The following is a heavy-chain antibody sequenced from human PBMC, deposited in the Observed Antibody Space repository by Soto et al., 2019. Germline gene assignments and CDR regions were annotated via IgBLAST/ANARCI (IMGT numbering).Heavy chain of an antibody. CDR3: APSPYYDESMSASDT. D-gene: IGHD3-3*01. J-gene: IGHJ5*01. V-gene: IGHV3-21*01. CDR1: RFTFSDDT. Sequence: GGSLRVSCAASRFTFSDDTMNWVRQAPGKGLEWVSSISSSSTYIYYADSVKGRFTISRDNAKNSLYLQMNSLRAEDTAVYYCAPSPYYDESMSASDTWCQEDLLTISS. CDR2: ISSSSTYI.